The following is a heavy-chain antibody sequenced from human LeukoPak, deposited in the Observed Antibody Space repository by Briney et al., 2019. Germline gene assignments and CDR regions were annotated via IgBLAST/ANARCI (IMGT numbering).Heavy chain of an antibody. D-gene: IGHD2-2*01. V-gene: IGHV1-69*04. CDR2: IIPILGIA. CDR1: GGTFSSYT. CDR3: ARDSQYQLLVGWFDP. Sequence: ASVKVSCKASGGTFSSYTISWVRQAPGQGLEWMGRIIPILGIANYAQKFQGRVTMTRDTSISTAYMELSRLRSDDTAVYYCARDSQYQLLVGWFDPWGQGTLVTVSS. J-gene: IGHJ5*02.